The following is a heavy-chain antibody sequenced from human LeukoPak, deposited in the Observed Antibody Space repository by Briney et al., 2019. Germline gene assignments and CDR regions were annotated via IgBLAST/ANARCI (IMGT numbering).Heavy chain of an antibody. CDR2: VSGSSAHI. V-gene: IGHV3-21*01. D-gene: IGHD1-26*01. J-gene: IGHJ4*02. CDR3: ARDIGGSYTAIDY. Sequence: PGGALRLSCAASGFTFSSYSMNGVRQALGEGLEWGSLVSGSSAHINYAESVKGRFTISRDNPRNSLYLQIDSLRAEDTAVYYCARDIGGSYTAIDYWGQGTLVTASS. CDR1: GFTFSSYS.